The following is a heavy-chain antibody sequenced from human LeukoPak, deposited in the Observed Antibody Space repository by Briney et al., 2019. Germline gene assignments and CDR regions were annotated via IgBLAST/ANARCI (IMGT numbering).Heavy chain of an antibody. D-gene: IGHD2-21*02. V-gene: IGHV4-4*07. CDR3: ARDRGDYGSSDY. CDR2: IYSSGRT. J-gene: IGHJ4*02. Sequence: SETLSLTCTVSGGSISNYYWSWIRQPAGKGLERIGRIYSSGRTNYNPSLKSRVTMSVDTSKNQFSLKLSSVTAADTAMYYCARDRGDYGSSDYWGQGTLVTVSS. CDR1: GGSISNYY.